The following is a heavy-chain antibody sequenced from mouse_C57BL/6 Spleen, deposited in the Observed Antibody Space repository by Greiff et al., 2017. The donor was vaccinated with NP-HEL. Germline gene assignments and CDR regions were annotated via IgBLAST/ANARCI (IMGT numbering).Heavy chain of an antibody. V-gene: IGHV1-26*01. Sequence: EVKLQQSGPELVKPGASVKISCKASGYTFTDYYMNWVKQSPGKSLEWIGDINPNNGGTSYNQKFKGKATLTVDKSSSTAYLELRSLTSEDSAVYNCAREGGLRRSGYYFDYWGQGTTLTVSS. CDR2: INPNNGGT. J-gene: IGHJ2*01. CDR3: AREGGLRRSGYYFDY. D-gene: IGHD2-4*01. CDR1: GYTFTDYY.